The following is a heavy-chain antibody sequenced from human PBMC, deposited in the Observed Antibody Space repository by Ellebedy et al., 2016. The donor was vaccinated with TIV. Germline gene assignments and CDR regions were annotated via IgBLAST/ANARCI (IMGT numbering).Heavy chain of an antibody. CDR2: ITQSGAT. CDR1: GDSIRSGF. CDR3: ARDPELSRPYFYAMDV. V-gene: IGHV4-59*01. J-gene: IGHJ6*02. Sequence: MPSETLSLTCTVSGDSIRSGFWAWIRQPPGKGLEWIGYITQSGATNLSPSLKSRIALSIDTSKKQFSLRMPSVTAADTAVYYCARDPELSRPYFYAMDVWGQGTMVTVSS. D-gene: IGHD1-14*01.